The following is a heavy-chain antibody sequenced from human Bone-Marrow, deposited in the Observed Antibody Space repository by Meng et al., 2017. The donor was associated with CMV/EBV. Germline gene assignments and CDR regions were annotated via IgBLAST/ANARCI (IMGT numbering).Heavy chain of an antibody. V-gene: IGHV3-66*04. Sequence: GESLKISCAASGFTVSSTYMNWVRQAPGKGLEWVSVIYSGGTTHYADSVKGRFTISRDISKNTLDLQMNYLRTEDTAVYYCARQGWELRPYYFDYWGPGTLVTVSS. CDR3: ARQGWELRPYYFDY. CDR1: GFTVSSTY. D-gene: IGHD1-26*01. CDR2: IYSGGTT. J-gene: IGHJ4*02.